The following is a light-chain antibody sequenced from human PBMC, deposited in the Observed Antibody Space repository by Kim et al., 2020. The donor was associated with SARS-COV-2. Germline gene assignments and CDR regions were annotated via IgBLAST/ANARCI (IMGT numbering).Light chain of an antibody. CDR2: DVS. Sequence: GQSITISCTGTSSDVCGYNYVSWYQQHPGKAPRLMIHDVSKRPSGVSNRFSGSKSGNTASLTVSGLQAEDEADYYCSSYTTSSTLAFGGGTQLTVL. V-gene: IGLV2-14*03. CDR3: SSYTTSSTLA. CDR1: SSDVCGYNY. J-gene: IGLJ2*01.